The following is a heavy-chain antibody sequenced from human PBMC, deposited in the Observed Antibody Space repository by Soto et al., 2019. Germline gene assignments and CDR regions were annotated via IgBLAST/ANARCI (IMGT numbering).Heavy chain of an antibody. V-gene: IGHV3-48*01. Sequence: LRLSCAASGFTFSSYSMNWVRQAPGKGLEWVSYISSSSSTIYYADSVKGRFTISRDNAKNSLYLQMNSLRAEDTAVYYCARDRGSYYYYYGMDVWGQGTTVTVSS. CDR3: ARDRGSYYYYYGMDV. CDR2: ISSSSSTI. CDR1: GFTFSSYS. D-gene: IGHD1-26*01. J-gene: IGHJ6*02.